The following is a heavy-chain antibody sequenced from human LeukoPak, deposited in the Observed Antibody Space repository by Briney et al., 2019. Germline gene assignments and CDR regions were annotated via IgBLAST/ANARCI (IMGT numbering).Heavy chain of an antibody. J-gene: IGHJ6*02. CDR2: ISYDGSNK. Sequence: GRSLRLSCAASGFTFSSYGMHRVRQAPGKGLEWVAVISYDGSNKYYADSVKGRFTISRDNSKNTLYLQMNSLRAEDTAVYYCAKEAVAGTYGMDVGGQGTTVTVS. CDR1: GFTFSSYG. CDR3: AKEAVAGTYGMDV. V-gene: IGHV3-30*18. D-gene: IGHD6-19*01.